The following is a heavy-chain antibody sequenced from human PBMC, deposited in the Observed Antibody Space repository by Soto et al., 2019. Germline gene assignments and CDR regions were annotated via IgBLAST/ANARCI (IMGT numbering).Heavy chain of an antibody. CDR3: ARNSEHFDY. Sequence: QVQLVESGGGLVKPGVSLRLSCAASGFTFSDYYMSWIRQAPGRGLEWVSYISSSGRTIYYADSVQGRFTISRDNAKKSLYLQMTSLTAEDTAVYYCARNSEHFDYWGQGTLVTVSS. CDR2: ISSSGRTI. V-gene: IGHV3-11*01. J-gene: IGHJ4*02. D-gene: IGHD6-13*01. CDR1: GFTFSDYY.